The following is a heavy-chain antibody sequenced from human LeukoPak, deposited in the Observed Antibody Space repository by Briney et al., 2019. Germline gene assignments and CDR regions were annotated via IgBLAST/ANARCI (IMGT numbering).Heavy chain of an antibody. V-gene: IGHV3-7*01. Sequence: GGSLRLSCAASGFTFSTYYMSWVRQAPGTGLEWVANIKRDGSEKSYVDSVKGRFTISRDNAKNSLYQQMNSLRAEDTAVYYCARVGDDRPRMGATSCYYYYMDVWGKGTTVTVSS. CDR3: ARVGDDRPRMGATSCYYYYMDV. J-gene: IGHJ6*03. CDR1: GFTFSTYY. D-gene: IGHD1-26*01. CDR2: IKRDGSEK.